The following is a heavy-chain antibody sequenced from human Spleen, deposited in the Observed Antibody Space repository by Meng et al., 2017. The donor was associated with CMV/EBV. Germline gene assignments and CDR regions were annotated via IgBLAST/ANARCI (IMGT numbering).Heavy chain of an antibody. D-gene: IGHD6-13*01. CDR2: IFYSGTT. J-gene: IGHJ5*01. V-gene: IGHV4-39*01. CDR1: NGSIRINSYY. Sequence: SETLSLTCSISNGSIRINSYYWGWLRQSPGKGLEWIGSIFYSGTTYYNPSLKSRVIISVDTSKNQFSLKLSSVTAADTAVYYCARWGRSSSWYGFDSWGKGTLVTVSS. CDR3: ARWGRSSSWYGFDS.